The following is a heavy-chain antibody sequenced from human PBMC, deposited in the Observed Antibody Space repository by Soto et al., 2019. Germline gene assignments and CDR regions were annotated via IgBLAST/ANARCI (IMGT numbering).Heavy chain of an antibody. J-gene: IGHJ3*02. CDR3: AKDSSGYWGFDI. V-gene: IGHV1-18*01. D-gene: IGHD3-22*01. CDR1: GYTFTSYG. Sequence: ASVKVSCKASGYTFTSYGISWVRQAPGQGLEWMGWISAYNGNTNYAQKLQGRVTMTTDTSTSTAYMELRSLRSDDTAVYYCAKDSSGYWGFDIWGQGKMVTVSS. CDR2: ISAYNGNT.